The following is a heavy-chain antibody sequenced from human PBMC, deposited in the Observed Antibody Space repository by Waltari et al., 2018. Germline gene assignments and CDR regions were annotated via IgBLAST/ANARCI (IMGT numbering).Heavy chain of an antibody. CDR2: LSGGGGNT. D-gene: IGHD5-18*01. CDR1: GFTFGCYA. J-gene: IGHJ4*02. V-gene: IGHV3-23*04. Sequence: EVQLVESGGGLVQGGGSMRLSCLVSGFTFGCYAMSWVRQAPGKGLEWVSSLSGGGGNTHYEDSVRGRFTISRDNSKNTLYLQMNTLRAEDTATYYCAKDVGYSGGHFDSWGLGIPVTVSS. CDR3: AKDVGYSGGHFDS.